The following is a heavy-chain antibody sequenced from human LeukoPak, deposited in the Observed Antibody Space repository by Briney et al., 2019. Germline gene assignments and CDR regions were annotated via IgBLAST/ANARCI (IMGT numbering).Heavy chain of an antibody. CDR2: INWNGGST. Sequence: GGSLRLSCAASGFTFDDYGMSWVRQAPGKGLEWVSGINWNGGSTGYADSVKGRFTISRDNAKNSLYLQMNSLRAEDTASYYCARVAGYSSGRYFDYWGQGTLVTVSS. D-gene: IGHD6-19*01. V-gene: IGHV3-20*04. CDR3: ARVAGYSSGRYFDY. J-gene: IGHJ4*02. CDR1: GFTFDDYG.